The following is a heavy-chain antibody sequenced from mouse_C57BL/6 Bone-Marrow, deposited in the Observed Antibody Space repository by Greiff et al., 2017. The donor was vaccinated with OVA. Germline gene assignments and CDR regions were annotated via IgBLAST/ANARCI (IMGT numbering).Heavy chain of an antibody. CDR3: ARSGRWLLPDWYFDV. D-gene: IGHD2-3*01. CDR1: GYTFTSYW. Sequence: QVQLQQSGAELVMPGASVKLSCKASGYTFTSYWMHWVKQRPGQGLEWIGRIDPNSGGTKYNEKFKSKATLTVDKPSSTAYMQLSSLTSEDSAVYYCARSGRWLLPDWYFDVWGTGTTVTVSS. V-gene: IGHV1-72*01. J-gene: IGHJ1*03. CDR2: IDPNSGGT.